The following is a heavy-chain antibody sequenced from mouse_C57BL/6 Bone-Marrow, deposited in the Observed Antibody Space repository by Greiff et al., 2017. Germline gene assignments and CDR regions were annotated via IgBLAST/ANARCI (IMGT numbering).Heavy chain of an antibody. J-gene: IGHJ4*01. CDR3: ARDPTVVAGAMDY. Sequence: EVKLVESGGGLVKPGGSLKLSCAASGFTFSSYAMSWVRQTPEKRLEWVATISDGGSYTYYPDNVKGRFTISRDNAKNNLYLQKSHLKSEDTAMYYGARDPTVVAGAMDYWGQGTSVTVSS. D-gene: IGHD1-1*01. CDR1: GFTFSSYA. V-gene: IGHV5-4*01. CDR2: ISDGGSYT.